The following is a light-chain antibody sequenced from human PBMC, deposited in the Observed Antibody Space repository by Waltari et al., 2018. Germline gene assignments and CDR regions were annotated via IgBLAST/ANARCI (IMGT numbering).Light chain of an antibody. Sequence: QSALAQPASVSGSPGQSITTSCSGTSSDVVASTLVSWYQHHPGKTPKLTIFEVSARPSGISHRFSGSKSGNTASLTISGLQAEDEADYYCCSYAGGATVLFGGGTKLTVL. J-gene: IGLJ3*02. V-gene: IGLV2-23*02. CDR3: CSYAGGATVL. CDR1: SSDVVASTL. CDR2: EVS.